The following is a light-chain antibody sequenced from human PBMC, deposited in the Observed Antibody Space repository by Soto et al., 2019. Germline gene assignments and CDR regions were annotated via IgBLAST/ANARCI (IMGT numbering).Light chain of an antibody. CDR2: KAS. Sequence: DIQMTQSPSTLSSSVGDRVTITCRASQSISSWLAWYQQKPGKAPKLLIYKASRLESGAPSRFSGSESETEFTLTTSSLLRDGVGTYYCQPYKSYSSTFGPGTKVDIK. J-gene: IGKJ3*01. V-gene: IGKV1-5*03. CDR1: QSISSW. CDR3: QPYKSYSST.